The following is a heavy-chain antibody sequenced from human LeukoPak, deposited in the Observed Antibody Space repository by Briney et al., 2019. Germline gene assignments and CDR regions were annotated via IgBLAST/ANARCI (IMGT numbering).Heavy chain of an antibody. V-gene: IGHV1-2*02. CDR1: GYTFTGYY. CDR2: INPNSGGT. Sequence: ASVKVSCKASGYTFTGYYMHWVRQAPGQGLEWMGWINPNSGGTNYAQKFQGRVTMTRDTSISTAYMELSRLRSDDTAVYYCARDLAGDYGDYVGYYFDYWGQGTLVTVSS. D-gene: IGHD4-17*01. CDR3: ARDLAGDYGDYVGYYFDY. J-gene: IGHJ4*02.